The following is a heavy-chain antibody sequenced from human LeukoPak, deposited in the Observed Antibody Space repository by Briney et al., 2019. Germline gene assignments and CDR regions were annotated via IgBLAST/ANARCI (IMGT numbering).Heavy chain of an antibody. D-gene: IGHD1-1*01. J-gene: IGHJ4*02. CDR1: GASISSTSYY. CDR3: ARDWTRYAY. Sequence: SDTLSLTCTVSGASISSTSYYWGWIRQPPGKGLGWIGSTYYRGTTYYNPSLKSRVTISVDTSQNQFSLQLSSVTAADTAVYYCARDWTRYAYWGQGTLVTVSA. CDR2: TYYRGTT. V-gene: IGHV4-39*07.